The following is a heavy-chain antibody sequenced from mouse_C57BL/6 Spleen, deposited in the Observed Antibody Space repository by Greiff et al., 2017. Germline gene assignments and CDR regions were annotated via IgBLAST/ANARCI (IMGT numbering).Heavy chain of an antibody. CDR2: INPNNGGT. D-gene: IGHD4-1*01. J-gene: IGHJ4*01. CDR1: GYTFTDYY. Sequence: EVKLQQSGPELVKPGASVKISCKASGYTFTDYYMNWVKQSHGKSLEWIGDINPNNGGTSYNQKFKGKATLTVDKSSSTAYMELRSLTSEDSAVYYCASGTDYAMDYWGQGTSVTVSS. V-gene: IGHV1-26*01. CDR3: ASGTDYAMDY.